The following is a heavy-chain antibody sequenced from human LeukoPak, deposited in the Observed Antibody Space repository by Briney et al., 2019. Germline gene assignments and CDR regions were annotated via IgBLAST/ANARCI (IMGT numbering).Heavy chain of an antibody. Sequence: PSETLSLTCTVSGGSISSGSYYWSWIRQPAGTGLEWIGRIYTSGSTNYNPSLKSRVTISVDTSKNQFSLKLSSVTAADTAVYYCAREANGSGSRKAYYYYYYMDVWGKGTTVTISS. D-gene: IGHD3-10*01. CDR3: AREANGSGSRKAYYYYYYMDV. V-gene: IGHV4-61*02. J-gene: IGHJ6*03. CDR2: IYTSGST. CDR1: GGSISSGSYY.